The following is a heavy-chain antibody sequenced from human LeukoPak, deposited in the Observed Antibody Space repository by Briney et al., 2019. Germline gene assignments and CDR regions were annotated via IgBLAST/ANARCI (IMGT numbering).Heavy chain of an antibody. D-gene: IGHD3-3*01. CDR1: GFTVSSNF. CDR2: IYSGVST. V-gene: IGHV3-66*02. CDR3: ARDGSAYSLEY. Sequence: GGSLRLSCAASGFTVSSNFMSWVRQAPGKGLEWVSVIYSGVSTYYADSGRGRFTISTDNSKNTLYLQMNSLRPEDTAVYYCARDGSAYSLEYWGQGTLVTVSS. J-gene: IGHJ4*02.